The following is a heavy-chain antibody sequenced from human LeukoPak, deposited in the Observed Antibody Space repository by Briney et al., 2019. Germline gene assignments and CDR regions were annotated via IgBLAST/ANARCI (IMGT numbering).Heavy chain of an antibody. CDR3: ARQGAITARRTHYYAMDV. CDR2: VYYTGYS. Sequence: SETLALTCSVSGGLISSSGNFYWGWIRQVPGKGLEWIGSVYYTGYSYDNPSLKSRVTVSVDTSKNQFSLKLNSVTAADTAIYYCARQGAITARRTHYYAMDVWGPGTTVTVSS. CDR1: GGLISSSGNFY. D-gene: IGHD1-20*01. V-gene: IGHV4-39*01. J-gene: IGHJ6*02.